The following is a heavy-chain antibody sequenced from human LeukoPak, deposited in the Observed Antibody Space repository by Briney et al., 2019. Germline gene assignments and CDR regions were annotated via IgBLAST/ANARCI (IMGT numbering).Heavy chain of an antibody. CDR2: VYYTGST. J-gene: IGHJ5*02. D-gene: IGHD2-2*01. V-gene: IGHV4-59*08. CDR1: GGSISSYY. Sequence: SETLSLTCTVSGGSISSYYWSWIRQLPGKGLEWLGYVYYTGSTNYNPSLKSRVAISIDTSRNQFSLKLSSVTAADTAVYYCARAVVPAAMRGNWFDPWGQGTLVTVSS. CDR3: ARAVVPAAMRGNWFDP.